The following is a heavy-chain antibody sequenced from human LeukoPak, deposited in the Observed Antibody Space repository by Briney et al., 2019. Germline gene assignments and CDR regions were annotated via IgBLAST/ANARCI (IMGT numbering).Heavy chain of an antibody. CDR1: GFTFSSYA. CDR3: AKDFYFTYYYDSSGYYAFDY. CDR2: ISGSGGST. Sequence: GGSLRLSCAASGFTFSSYAMSWVRQAPGKGLEWVSAISGSGGSTYYADSVKGRFTISRDNSKNTLYLQMNSLRAEDTAVYYCAKDFYFTYYYDSSGYYAFDYWGQGTLVTVSS. D-gene: IGHD3-22*01. V-gene: IGHV3-23*01. J-gene: IGHJ4*02.